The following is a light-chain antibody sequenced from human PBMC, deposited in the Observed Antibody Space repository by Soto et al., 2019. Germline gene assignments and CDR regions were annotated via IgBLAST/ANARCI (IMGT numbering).Light chain of an antibody. Sequence: EIVLTQSPGTLSLSPGERATLSCRSSQSVSSSYLAWYQQKPGQAPRLLIYDVSSRATGIPDRFSGSGAGTDFTLTISRLEPDDFAVYYCQQDGSSPTFGQGTKVEIK. CDR1: QSVSSSY. J-gene: IGKJ1*01. V-gene: IGKV3-20*01. CDR2: DVS. CDR3: QQDGSSPT.